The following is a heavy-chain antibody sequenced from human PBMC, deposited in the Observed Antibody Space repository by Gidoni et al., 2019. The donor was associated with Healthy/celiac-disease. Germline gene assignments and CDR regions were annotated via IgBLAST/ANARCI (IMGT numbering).Heavy chain of an antibody. CDR1: GFTFSSSS. CDR3: AREVGFRELANYYYYGMDV. Sequence: VHLVESGGGLVKPGWSLRLSCAASGFTFSSSSMNWVRQAPGKGLEWVSYISSSSSYIYDADSVKGRFTISRDNAKNSLYLQMNSLRAEDTAVYYCAREVGFRELANYYYYGMDVWGQGTTVTVSS. V-gene: IGHV3-21*01. CDR2: ISSSSSYI. D-gene: IGHD3-10*01. J-gene: IGHJ6*02.